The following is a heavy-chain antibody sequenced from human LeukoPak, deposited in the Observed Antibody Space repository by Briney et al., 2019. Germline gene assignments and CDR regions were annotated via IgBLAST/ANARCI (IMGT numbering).Heavy chain of an antibody. CDR1: GYTFTSYD. CDR3: ARTDNPAPLGAFDI. V-gene: IGHV1-8*01. J-gene: IGHJ3*02. D-gene: IGHD5-24*01. CDR2: MNPNSGNT. Sequence: APVKVSCKASGYTFTSYDINWVRQATGQGLEWMGWMNPNSGNTGYAQKFQGRVTMTRNTSISTAYMELSSLRSEDTAVYYCARTDNPAPLGAFDIWGQGTMVTVSS.